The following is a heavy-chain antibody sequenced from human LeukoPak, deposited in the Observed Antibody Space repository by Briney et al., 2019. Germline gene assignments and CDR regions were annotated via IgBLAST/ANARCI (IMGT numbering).Heavy chain of an antibody. J-gene: IGHJ4*02. CDR3: ARGCGGSPGCYIIDK. V-gene: IGHV3-33*01. CDR1: GFTFSSHG. CDR2: IWNDGTDQ. Sequence: GGSLRLSCEASGFTFSSHGMHWVRQPPGKGLEWVGVIWNDGTDQYYGDSVRGRFTVSRDNLKSTLYLQMDSLRAEDTAVYYCARGCGGSPGCYIIDKWGQGTLVTVSS. D-gene: IGHD2-21*01.